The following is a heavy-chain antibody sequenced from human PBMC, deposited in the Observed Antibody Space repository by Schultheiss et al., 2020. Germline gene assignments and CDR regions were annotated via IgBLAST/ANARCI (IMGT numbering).Heavy chain of an antibody. J-gene: IGHJ4*02. CDR2: IYSGGST. CDR1: GFTVSSNY. CDR3: ARDGESQADY. Sequence: WGSLRLSCAASGFTVSSNYMSWVRQAPGKGLEWVSVIYSGGSTYYADSVKGRFTISRDNSKNTLYLQMNSLTAEDTAVYYCARDGESQADYWGQGTLVTVAS. V-gene: IGHV3-66*01.